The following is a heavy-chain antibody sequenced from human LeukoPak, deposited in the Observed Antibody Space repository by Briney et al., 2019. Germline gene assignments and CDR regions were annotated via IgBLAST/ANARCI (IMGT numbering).Heavy chain of an antibody. J-gene: IGHJ4*02. CDR2: ISGSGSST. Sequence: SGGSLRLSCAASGLTFSNYAMMWLRQAPGKGLEWVSAISGSGSSTYYADSVKGRFTISRDNSKNTLYLQMNSLRAEDTAVYYCAKEGGDYVFDYFEYWGQGTLVTVSS. CDR3: AKEGGDYVFDYFEY. D-gene: IGHD4-17*01. CDR1: GLTFSNYA. V-gene: IGHV3-23*01.